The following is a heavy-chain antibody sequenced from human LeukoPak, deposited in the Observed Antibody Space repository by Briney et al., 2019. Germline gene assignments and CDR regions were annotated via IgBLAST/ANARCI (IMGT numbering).Heavy chain of an antibody. CDR1: GGSISSSSYY. Sequence: SETLSLTCTVSGGSISSSSYYWGWIRQPPGRGLEWIGSIYYSGSTYYNPSLKSRVTISVDTSKNQFSLKLSSVTAADTAVYYCARECGTMIVVVIPLRYFDYWGQGTLVTVSS. CDR3: ARECGTMIVVVIPLRYFDY. V-gene: IGHV4-39*02. D-gene: IGHD3-22*01. J-gene: IGHJ4*02. CDR2: IYYSGST.